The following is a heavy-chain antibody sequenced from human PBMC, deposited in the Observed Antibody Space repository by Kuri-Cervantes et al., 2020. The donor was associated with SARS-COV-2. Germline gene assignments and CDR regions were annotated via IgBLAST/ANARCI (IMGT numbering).Heavy chain of an antibody. Sequence: GSLRLSCAASGFTFSSYWMHWVRQAPGKGLVWVSRINSDGSSTSYADSVKGRFTISRDNAKNTLYLQMNSLRAEDTAVYYCARAGTASGYDQYYYYYYGMDVWGQGTTVTVSS. CDR2: INSDGSST. CDR1: GFTFSSYW. J-gene: IGHJ6*02. CDR3: ARAGTASGYDQYYYYYYGMDV. D-gene: IGHD5-12*01. V-gene: IGHV3-74*01.